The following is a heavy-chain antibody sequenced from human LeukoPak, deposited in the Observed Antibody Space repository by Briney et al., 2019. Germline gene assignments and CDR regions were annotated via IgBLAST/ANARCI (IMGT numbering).Heavy chain of an antibody. D-gene: IGHD5-24*01. CDR1: GYTFTNYW. CDR2: IYPNNSDT. V-gene: IGHV5-51*01. J-gene: IGHJ4*02. Sequence: GESLKISCKGSGYTFTNYWIGWVRQMPGKGLEWMGIIYPNNSDTRYSPSFQGQVTISADKSISTAYLQWSSLKASDTAMYYCARHGRGRWLQSERDFDYWGQGTLVTVSS. CDR3: ARHGRGRWLQSERDFDY.